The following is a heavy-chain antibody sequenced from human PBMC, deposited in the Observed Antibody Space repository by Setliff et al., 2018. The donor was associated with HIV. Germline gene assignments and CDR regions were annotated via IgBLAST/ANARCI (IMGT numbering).Heavy chain of an antibody. V-gene: IGHV3-21*01. D-gene: IGHD2-2*01. Sequence: GGSLRLSCATSCFTFSDYALNWVRQAPGGWLEWVSSISSSGSYIYYAGSLKGRFTISRDNARNSLYLDMNTLRAEDTALYYCARSRSTRDAFDTWGQGTMVTVSS. CDR3: ARSRSTRDAFDT. J-gene: IGHJ3*02. CDR1: CFTFSDYA. CDR2: ISSSGSYI.